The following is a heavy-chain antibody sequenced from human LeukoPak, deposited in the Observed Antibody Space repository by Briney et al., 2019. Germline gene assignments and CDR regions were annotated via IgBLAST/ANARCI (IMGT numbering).Heavy chain of an antibody. CDR1: GFTFDIYT. V-gene: IGHV3-23*01. J-gene: IGHJ5*02. CDR2: ISGHGVSV. CDR3: VKSLSEGVGA. D-gene: IGHD2-8*01. Sequence: GGSLRLSCEASGFTFDIYTMSWVRQAPGKGLEWVSAISGHGVSVYYADSVKGRFTTSRDNSRNTLLLQMNSLRVDDTAIYYCVKSLSEGVGAWGQGTLVAVSS.